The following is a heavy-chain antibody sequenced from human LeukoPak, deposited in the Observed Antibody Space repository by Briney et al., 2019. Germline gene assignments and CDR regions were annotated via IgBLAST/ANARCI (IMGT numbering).Heavy chain of an antibody. V-gene: IGHV3-7*03. CDR3: AKDAQPRSRWFDP. D-gene: IGHD3-16*01. CDR2: IKQDGSEK. Sequence: PGGSLRLSCAASGFIFKDYWMIWVRQASGKGLEWVANIKQDGSEKYYVDSVKGRFTISRDNAKNSLFLQMNTLRGEDTARYYCAKDAQPRSRWFDPWGQGTLVTVSS. CDR1: GFIFKDYW. J-gene: IGHJ5*02.